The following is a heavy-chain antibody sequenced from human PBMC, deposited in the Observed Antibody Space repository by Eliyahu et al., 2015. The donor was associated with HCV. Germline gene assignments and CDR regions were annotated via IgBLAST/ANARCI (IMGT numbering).Heavy chain of an antibody. CDR1: GFTFSSYA. Sequence: EVQLLESGGGLVQPGGSLRLSCAASGFTFSSYAMXWVRQAPGKGLEWVSAISGSGGSTYYADSVKGRFTISRDNSKNTLYLQMNSLRAEDTAVYYCAKDCSGGSCYLDYWGQGTLVTVSS. J-gene: IGHJ4*02. D-gene: IGHD2-15*01. CDR2: ISGSGGST. CDR3: AKDCSGGSCYLDY. V-gene: IGHV3-23*01.